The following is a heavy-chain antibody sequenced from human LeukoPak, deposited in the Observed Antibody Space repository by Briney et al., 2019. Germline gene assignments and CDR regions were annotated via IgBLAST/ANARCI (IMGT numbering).Heavy chain of an antibody. CDR2: INPNSGGT. Sequence: ASVKVSCKASGYTFTCYYMHWVRQAPGQGLEWMGWINPNSGGTNYAQKFQGRVTMTRDTSISTAYMELSRLRSDDTAVYYCARAYGDLYYDSGSYPTDAFDIWGQGTMVTVSS. J-gene: IGHJ3*02. CDR1: GYTFTCYY. D-gene: IGHD1-26*01. V-gene: IGHV1-2*02. CDR3: ARAYGDLYYDSGSYPTDAFDI.